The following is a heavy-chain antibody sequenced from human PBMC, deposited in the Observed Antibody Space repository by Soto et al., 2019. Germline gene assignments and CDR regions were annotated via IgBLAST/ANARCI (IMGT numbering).Heavy chain of an antibody. CDR3: ARGAAVGPSPLGYYMDV. CDR1: GGYFSGYY. J-gene: IGHJ6*03. V-gene: IGHV4-34*01. CDR2: INHSGST. Sequence: QMQLQQWGAGLLKPSETLSLTCAVYGGYFSGYYWSWIRQPPGKGLEWLGEINHSGSTNYNPSLKSRFTRSVDASKSQFSLKLSFVTAAHTTGYYCARGAAVGPSPLGYYMDVFGEGTTVTVSS. D-gene: IGHD6-13*01.